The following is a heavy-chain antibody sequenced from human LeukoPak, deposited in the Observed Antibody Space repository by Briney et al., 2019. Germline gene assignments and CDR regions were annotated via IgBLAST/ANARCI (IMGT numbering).Heavy chain of an antibody. Sequence: SETLSLTCAVYGGSFSGYYWGWIRQPPGKGLEWIGEINHSGSTNYNPSLKSRVTISVDTSKNQFSLKLSSVTAADTAVYYCARGGIWNYVRWFDPWGQGTLVTVSS. CDR3: ARGGIWNYVRWFDP. CDR2: INHSGST. V-gene: IGHV4-34*01. J-gene: IGHJ5*02. CDR1: GGSFSGYY. D-gene: IGHD1-7*01.